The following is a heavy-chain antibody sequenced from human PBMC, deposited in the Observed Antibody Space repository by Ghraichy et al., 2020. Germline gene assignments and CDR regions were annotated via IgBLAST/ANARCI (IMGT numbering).Heavy chain of an antibody. D-gene: IGHD1-26*01. J-gene: IGHJ4*02. CDR1: GFTFSSYW. CDR2: IDSDGRAT. V-gene: IGHV3-74*01. Sequence: GGSLRLSCAVSGFTFSSYWMHWVRQAPGKGLVWVSRIDSDGRATRYADSVKGRFTISRDNAKNTLYLQMNSLRVEDTAVYYCVRNSGSYSHFDYWGQGSLVTVSS. CDR3: VRNSGSYSHFDY.